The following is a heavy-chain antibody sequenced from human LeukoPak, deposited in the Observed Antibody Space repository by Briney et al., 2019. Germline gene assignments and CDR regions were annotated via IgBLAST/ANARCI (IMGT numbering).Heavy chain of an antibody. D-gene: IGHD1-20*01. CDR1: GYTFTSYD. CDR2: MNPNSGNT. J-gene: IGHJ4*02. Sequence: ASVKVSCKASGYTFTSYDINWVRQATGQGLEWMGWMNPNSGNTGYARKFQGRVTMTRNTSISTAYMELSSLRSEDAAVYYCARAITGTHHTGDYWGQGTLVTVSS. V-gene: IGHV1-8*01. CDR3: ARAITGTHHTGDY.